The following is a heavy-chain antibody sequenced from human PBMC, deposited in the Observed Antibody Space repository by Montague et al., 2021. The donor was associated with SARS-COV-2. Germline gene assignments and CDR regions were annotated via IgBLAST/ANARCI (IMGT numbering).Heavy chain of an antibody. J-gene: IGHJ6*02. CDR2: ISSSGGGSTK. D-gene: IGHD2-21*01. V-gene: IGHV3-48*03. Sequence: LRLSCAASGSIFSSYEMNWVRQAPGKGLEWISYISSSGGGSTKHYTDSVKGRFTISRDNAKNSLYLQMNSLRVEDTAIYYCARDRDWDDWCGMDVWGQGTTGTVSS. CDR1: GSIFSSYE. CDR3: ARDRDWDDWCGMDV.